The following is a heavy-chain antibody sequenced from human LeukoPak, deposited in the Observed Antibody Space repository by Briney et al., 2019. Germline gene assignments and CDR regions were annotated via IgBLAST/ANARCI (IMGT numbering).Heavy chain of an antibody. CDR1: GYTFTSYG. V-gene: IGHV1-18*01. J-gene: IGHJ6*02. D-gene: IGHD3-9*01. CDR2: NSAHNGNT. Sequence: ASVKVSCKASGYTFTSYGISWVRQAPGQGLEWMGWNSAHNGNTNYAQKLQGRVTMTTDTSTSTAYMELRSLRSDDTAVYYCARVPLDYDILTGYYTHLYYYGMDVWGQGTTVTVSS. CDR3: ARVPLDYDILTGYYTHLYYYGMDV.